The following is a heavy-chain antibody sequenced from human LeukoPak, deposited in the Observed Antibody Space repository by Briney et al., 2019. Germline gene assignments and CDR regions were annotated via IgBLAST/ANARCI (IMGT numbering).Heavy chain of an antibody. CDR2: IYPGDSDT. J-gene: IGHJ6*03. Sequence: GGSLEISFKGSGSIFTSYWSGGVRQLPGKGLGWMGIIYPGDSDTRYSPSFQGQVTISADKSISTAYLQWSSLKASDTAMYYCARHIGSYYDSSGYPYYYYYYMDVWGKGTTVTVSS. CDR1: GSIFTSYW. V-gene: IGHV5-51*01. CDR3: ARHIGSYYDSSGYPYYYYYYMDV. D-gene: IGHD3-22*01.